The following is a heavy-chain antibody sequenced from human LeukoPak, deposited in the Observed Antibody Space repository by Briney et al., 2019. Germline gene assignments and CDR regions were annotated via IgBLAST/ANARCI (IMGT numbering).Heavy chain of an antibody. CDR1: GFTFSSYA. V-gene: IGHV3-30-3*01. D-gene: IGHD1/OR15-1a*01. CDR3: ARDRGNWNKQTYFQH. J-gene: IGHJ1*01. CDR2: ISYDGSNK. Sequence: GGSLRLSCAASGFTFSSYAMHWVRQAPGKGLEWVAVISYDGSNKYYADSVKGRFTISRDNSKNTLYLQMNSLRAEDTAVYYCARDRGNWNKQTYFQHWGQGTLVTVSS.